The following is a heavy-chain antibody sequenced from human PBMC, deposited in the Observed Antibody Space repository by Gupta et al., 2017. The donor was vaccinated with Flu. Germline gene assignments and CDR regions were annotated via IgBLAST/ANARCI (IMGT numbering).Heavy chain of an antibody. Sequence: EMQLLESGGGLVQPGGFLRLSCGASGFTFSTYGMSWVRQAPGKGLEWVSSIISSGGSTYYADSVKGRFSISRDNSKNTLFLQMNSLRAEDTAVYYCAKACDSGWYSDVWGQGTTVTVSS. J-gene: IGHJ6*02. D-gene: IGHD6-19*01. CDR1: GFTFSTYG. V-gene: IGHV3-23*01. CDR2: IISSGGST. CDR3: AKACDSGWYSDV.